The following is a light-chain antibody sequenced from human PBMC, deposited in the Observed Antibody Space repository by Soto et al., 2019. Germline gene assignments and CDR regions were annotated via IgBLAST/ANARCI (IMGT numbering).Light chain of an antibody. CDR1: QSLSSNF. V-gene: IGKV3-20*01. CDR2: GAS. Sequence: EIVLTQSPGTLSLSPGERATLSCRASQSLSSNFLAWYQQEPGQAPRLLIYGASSRATGIPDRFSGSGSGTDFTLTISRLEPEDFAVYYCQQYGTSPYTFGQGTKVEIK. J-gene: IGKJ2*01. CDR3: QQYGTSPYT.